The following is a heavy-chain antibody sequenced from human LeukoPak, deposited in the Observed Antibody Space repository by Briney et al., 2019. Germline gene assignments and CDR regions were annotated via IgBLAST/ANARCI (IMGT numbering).Heavy chain of an antibody. CDR3: ARPPHIVLGGLYYFDY. D-gene: IGHD3-16*01. V-gene: IGHV1-2*04. Sequence: ASVKVSCKASGYTFTSYYMHWVRQAPGQGLEWMGWINPNSGGTNYAQKFQGWVTMTRDTSISTAYMELSRLRSDDTAVYYCARPPHIVLGGLYYFDYGGQEPRVTVSS. J-gene: IGHJ4*02. CDR1: GYTFTSYY. CDR2: INPNSGGT.